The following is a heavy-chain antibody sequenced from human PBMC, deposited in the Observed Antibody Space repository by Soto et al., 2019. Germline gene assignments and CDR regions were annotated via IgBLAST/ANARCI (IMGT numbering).Heavy chain of an antibody. CDR3: ARDGGDSSSWYFAFDI. CDR2: ISSSSSTI. J-gene: IGHJ3*02. D-gene: IGHD6-13*01. CDR1: GFTFSSYS. V-gene: IGHV3-48*01. Sequence: QPGGSLRLSCAASGFTFSSYSMNWVRQAPGKGLEWVSYISSSSSTIYYADSVKGRFTISRDNAKNSLYLQMNSLRAEDTAVYYCARDGGDSSSWYFAFDIWGQGKMVTV.